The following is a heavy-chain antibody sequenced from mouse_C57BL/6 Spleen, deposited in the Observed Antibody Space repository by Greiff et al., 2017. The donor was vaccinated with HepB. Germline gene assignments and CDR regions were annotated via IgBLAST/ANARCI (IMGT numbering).Heavy chain of an antibody. J-gene: IGHJ1*03. CDR2: INPNYGTT. V-gene: IGHV1-39*01. Sequence: EVQLQQSGPELVKPGASVKISCKASGYSFTDYNMNWVKQSNGKGLEWIGGINPNYGTTSYNQKFKGKATLTVDQSSSTAYMQLNSLTSEDSAVYYCAAPPALEVWYFDVWGTGTTVTVSA. CDR1: GYSFTDYN. D-gene: IGHD6-1*01. CDR3: AAPPALEVWYFDV.